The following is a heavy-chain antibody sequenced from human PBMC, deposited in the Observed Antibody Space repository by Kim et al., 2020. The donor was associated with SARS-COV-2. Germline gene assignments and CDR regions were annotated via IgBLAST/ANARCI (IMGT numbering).Heavy chain of an antibody. CDR2: SP. J-gene: IGHJ4*02. Sequence: SPNYSPSLKSRVTISVETSKNQFSLKLSSVTAADTAVYYCARSVYGEHGPWGQGTLVTVSS. V-gene: IGHV4-59*01. D-gene: IGHD4-17*01. CDR3: ARSVYGEHGP.